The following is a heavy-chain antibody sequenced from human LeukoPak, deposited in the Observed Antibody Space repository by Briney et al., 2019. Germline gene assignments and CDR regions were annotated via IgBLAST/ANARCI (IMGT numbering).Heavy chain of an antibody. D-gene: IGHD3-3*01. CDR2: ISAYNGNT. J-gene: IGHJ6*03. Sequence: ASVKVSCKASGYTFTSYGISWVRQAPGQGLEWMGWISAYNGNTNYAQKLQGRVTMTTDTSTSTAYMELRSLRSDDTAVYYCARDYDFGSGYSYYYYYYMDVWGKGTTVTVSS. V-gene: IGHV1-18*01. CDR1: GYTFTSYG. CDR3: ARDYDFGSGYSYYYYYYMDV.